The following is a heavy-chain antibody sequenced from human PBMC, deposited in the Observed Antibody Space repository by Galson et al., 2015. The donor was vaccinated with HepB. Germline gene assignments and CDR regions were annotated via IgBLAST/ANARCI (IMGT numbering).Heavy chain of an antibody. V-gene: IGHV1-69*06. J-gene: IGHJ4*02. Sequence: SVKVSCKASGGTFSSYAISWVRQAPGQGLEWMGGIIPIFGTANYAQKFQGRVTITADKSTSTAYMELSSLRSEDTAVYYCARAAERWLQLLDYWGQGTLVTVSS. CDR3: ARAAERWLQLLDY. D-gene: IGHD5-24*01. CDR2: IIPIFGTA. CDR1: GGTFSSYA.